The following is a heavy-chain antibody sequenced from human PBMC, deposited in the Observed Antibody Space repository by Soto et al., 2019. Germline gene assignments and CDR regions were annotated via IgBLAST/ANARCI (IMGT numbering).Heavy chain of an antibody. J-gene: IGHJ5*02. CDR1: GGSFSGYY. CDR3: ARGHNWNYERLDP. CDR2: INHSGST. V-gene: IGHV4-34*01. D-gene: IGHD1-7*01. Sequence: SETLSLTCAVYGGSFSGYYWSWIRQPPGKGLEWIGEINHSGSTNYNPSLKSRVTISVDTSKNQFSLKLSSVTAADTAVYYCARGHNWNYERLDPWGQGTLVTVSS.